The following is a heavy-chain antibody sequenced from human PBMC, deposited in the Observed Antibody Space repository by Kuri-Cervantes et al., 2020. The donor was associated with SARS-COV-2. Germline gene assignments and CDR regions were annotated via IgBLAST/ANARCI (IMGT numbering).Heavy chain of an antibody. Sequence: SQTLSLTCAVYGGSFSDNHWTWVRQPPGKGLEWIGEINYSGTTNYNPSIKSRVTMSVDTSKNQFSLNLTSLTAADTAVYYCARLRRHNNAWFVTGYYMDVWGKGTTVTVSS. CDR1: GGSFSDNH. D-gene: IGHD3-10*01. CDR3: ARLRRHNNAWFVTGYYMDV. CDR2: INYSGTT. J-gene: IGHJ6*03. V-gene: IGHV4-34*01.